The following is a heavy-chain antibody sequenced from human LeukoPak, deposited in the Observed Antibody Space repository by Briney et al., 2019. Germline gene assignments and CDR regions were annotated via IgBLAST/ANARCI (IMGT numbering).Heavy chain of an antibody. CDR2: ISSSSSYI. J-gene: IGHJ3*02. CDR1: GFTFSSYS. CDR3: ARFPIWHYYDSSGYHRGAFDI. D-gene: IGHD3-22*01. V-gene: IGHV3-21*04. Sequence: GGSLRLSCAASGFTFSSYSMNWVRQAPGKGLEWVSSISSSSSYIYYADSVKGRFTISRDNAKNSLYLQMNSLRAADTAVYYCARFPIWHYYDSSGYHRGAFDIWGQGTMVTVSS.